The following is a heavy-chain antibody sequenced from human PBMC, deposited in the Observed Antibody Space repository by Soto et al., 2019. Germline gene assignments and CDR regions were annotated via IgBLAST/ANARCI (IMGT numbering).Heavy chain of an antibody. Sequence: PGGSLRPSCAASGFTFSSYGMHWVRQAPGKGLEWVAVISFDGTNEDHADSVKGRFTISRDNSKNTLYLQMNSLRADDTAVYYCAKSRDYYYDMNVWGQGTTVTVSS. CDR2: ISFDGTNE. V-gene: IGHV3-30*18. CDR1: GFTFSSYG. CDR3: AKSRDYYYDMNV. J-gene: IGHJ6*02. D-gene: IGHD2-2*01.